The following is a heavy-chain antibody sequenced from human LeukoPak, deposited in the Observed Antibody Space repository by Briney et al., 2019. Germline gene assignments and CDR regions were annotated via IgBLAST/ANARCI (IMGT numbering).Heavy chain of an antibody. CDR1: GYTFTSYA. CDR3: ASGLTSGYSSSFYYYYYMDV. CDR2: INTNTGNP. V-gene: IGHV7-4-1*02. D-gene: IGHD6-6*01. Sequence: ASVKVSCKASGYTFTSYAMNWVRPAPGQGLEWMGWINTNTGNPTCAQGFTGRFVFSLDTSVSTAYLQISSLKAEDTAVYYCASGLTSGYSSSFYYYYYMDVWGKGTTVTVSS. J-gene: IGHJ6*03.